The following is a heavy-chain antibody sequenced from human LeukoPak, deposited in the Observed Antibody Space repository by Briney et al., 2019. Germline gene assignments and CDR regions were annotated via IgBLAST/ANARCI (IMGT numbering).Heavy chain of an antibody. J-gene: IGHJ5*02. CDR2: IYYSGST. V-gene: IGHV4-30-4*08. CDR3: ASTNCSRSSCFGANWFAP. Sequence: PSQTLSLTCTVSGASISSGDYYWSWIRQPPGKGLEWIGSIYYSGSTFHYNPSLKSRVAISIDTSKNQFSLSLSSVTAADTAAYYGASTNCSRSSCFGANWFAPWGQGTLVTVPS. D-gene: IGHD2-2*01. CDR1: GASISSGDYY.